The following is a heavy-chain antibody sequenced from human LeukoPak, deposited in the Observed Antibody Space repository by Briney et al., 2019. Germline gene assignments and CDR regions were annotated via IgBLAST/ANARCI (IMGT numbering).Heavy chain of an antibody. CDR3: ARLMSIVVVKYMDV. D-gene: IGHD2-2*01. J-gene: IGHJ6*03. CDR1: GFTFSSYA. Sequence: GGSLRLSCAASGFTFSSYAMTWVRQAPGKGLEWASGISGSGISTYYADSVKGRFIISRDNSKNTLSLQMNSLRAEDTAVYYCARLMSIVVVKYMDVWGKGTTVTVSS. V-gene: IGHV3-23*01. CDR2: ISGSGIST.